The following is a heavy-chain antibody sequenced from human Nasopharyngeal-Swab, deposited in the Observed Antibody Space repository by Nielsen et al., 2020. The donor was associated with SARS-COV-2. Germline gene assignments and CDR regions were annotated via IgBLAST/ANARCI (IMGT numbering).Heavy chain of an antibody. CDR1: GYTLTELS. CDR3: ARGQESYSSSWLNWYFDL. J-gene: IGHJ2*01. CDR2: IRYDGSNK. V-gene: IGHV3-33*01. D-gene: IGHD6-13*01. Sequence: SCKVSGYTLTELSMHWVRQAPGKGLEWVAVIRYDGSNKYYADSVKGRFTISRDNSKNTLYLQMNSLRAEDTAVYYCARGQESYSSSWLNWYFDLWGRGTLVTVSS.